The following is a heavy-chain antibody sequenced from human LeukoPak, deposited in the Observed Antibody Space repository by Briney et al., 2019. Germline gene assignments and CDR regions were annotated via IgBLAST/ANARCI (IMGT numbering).Heavy chain of an antibody. D-gene: IGHD5-12*01. Sequence: PGGSLRLSCAASGFTFSSYWMHWVRQAPGKGLVWVSRISDGGSTTTYADSVKGRFTISRDNSKNTLYLQMNSLRAEDTAVYYCAREWYSGYDYYYYGMDVWGQGTTVTVSS. J-gene: IGHJ6*02. CDR3: AREWYSGYDYYYYGMDV. CDR2: ISDGGSTT. V-gene: IGHV3-74*01. CDR1: GFTFSSYW.